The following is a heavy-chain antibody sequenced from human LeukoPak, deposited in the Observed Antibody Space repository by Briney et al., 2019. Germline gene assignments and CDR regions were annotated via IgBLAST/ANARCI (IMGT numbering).Heavy chain of an antibody. CDR1: GFTFTNYW. CDR3: ARGADGVSSNSRGWFDP. D-gene: IGHD2-15*01. V-gene: IGHV3-7*01. Sequence: GGSLRLSCAASGFTFTNYWMSWVRQAPGKGLEWVANINLDGRQKYYVDSVKGRFTISRDNARNSLYLQMNTLRAEDTAVYSCARGADGVSSNSRGWFDPWGQGTLVTVSS. J-gene: IGHJ5*02. CDR2: INLDGRQK.